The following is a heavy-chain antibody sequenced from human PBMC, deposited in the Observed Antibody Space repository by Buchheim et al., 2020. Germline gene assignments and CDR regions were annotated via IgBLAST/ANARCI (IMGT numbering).Heavy chain of an antibody. Sequence: QVQLQESGPGLVKPSQTLSLTCTVSGDSMERGVFYWNWIRQHPWIGLEFIGYMYNSGSTYFNPSLRSRVTISADTSKNQFSRKLSSVTADDTAVYFCARGTPRYYFDFWGQGTL. CDR3: ARGTPRYYFDF. CDR1: GDSMERGVFY. CDR2: MYNSGST. V-gene: IGHV4-31*03. D-gene: IGHD3-10*01. J-gene: IGHJ4*02.